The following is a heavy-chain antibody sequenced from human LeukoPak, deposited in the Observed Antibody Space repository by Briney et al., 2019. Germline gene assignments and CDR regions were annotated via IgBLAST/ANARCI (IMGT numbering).Heavy chain of an antibody. CDR2: FDPEDGET. J-gene: IGHJ4*02. CDR1: GNNLNELF. CDR3: ATKGHSGYLPPYDFDY. V-gene: IGHV1-24*01. D-gene: IGHD3-22*01. Sequence: GASVKVSCKVSGNNLNELFMHWVRQAPGKGLDWMGGFDPEDGETIYAQKFQGRVTMTEATYADKAYMELSNLRSEDTAVYYCATKGHSGYLPPYDFDYWGQGTLVTVSS.